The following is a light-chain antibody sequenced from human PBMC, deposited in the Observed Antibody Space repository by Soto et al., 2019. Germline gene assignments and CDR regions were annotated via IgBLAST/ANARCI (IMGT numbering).Light chain of an antibody. V-gene: IGKV1-5*03. CDR2: KAS. J-gene: IGKJ1*01. CDR3: QHYSSYSEA. Sequence: DIQMTQSPSTLSASVGDRLTITCRASQSINNWLAWYQKKPGRAPKLLIYKASTLKSGVPSRFSGSGSGTEFTLTISSLQPDDFATYYCQHYSSYSEAFGQGTKV. CDR1: QSINNW.